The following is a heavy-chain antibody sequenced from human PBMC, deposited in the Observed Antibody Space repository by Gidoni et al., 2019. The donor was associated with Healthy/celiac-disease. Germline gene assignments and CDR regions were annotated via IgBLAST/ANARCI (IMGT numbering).Heavy chain of an antibody. D-gene: IGHD5-12*01. V-gene: IGHV2-26*01. CDR2: IFSNDEK. J-gene: IGHJ4*02. Sequence: QVTLKESGPVLVKPTETLTLTCTVSGFSLSNARMGVSWIRQPPGKALEWLAHIFSNDEKSYSTSLKSRLTISKDTSKSQVVLTMTNMDPVDTATYYCARMSYSGYDLPLFDYWGQGTLVTVSS. CDR3: ARMSYSGYDLPLFDY. CDR1: GFSLSNARMG.